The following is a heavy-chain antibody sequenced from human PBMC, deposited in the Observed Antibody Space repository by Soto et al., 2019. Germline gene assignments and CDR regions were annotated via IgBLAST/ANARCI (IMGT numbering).Heavy chain of an antibody. CDR2: IYDTGISGYTPST. Sequence: PSETLSLTCRVCGGSISSYYWNWVQRPPGRGLEWIAYIYDTGISGYTPSTSYNPSLKSRVTMSVDTSKSQFSLELTSVTAADTAVYYCARGEDAFFYYGLDVWGQGITVTVSS. V-gene: IGHV4-59*01. J-gene: IGHJ6*02. CDR1: GGSISSYY. CDR3: ARGEDAFFYYGLDV.